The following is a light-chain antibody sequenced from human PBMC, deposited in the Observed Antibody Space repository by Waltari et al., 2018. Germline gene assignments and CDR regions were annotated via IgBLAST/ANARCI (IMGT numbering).Light chain of an antibody. V-gene: IGKV3-11*01. Sequence: EVVLTQSPATLSLSPGERATLSCRASQSIRTYLAWYQQKPGQAPRLLIYDESKRATDIPARFSGSGSGTDFILTISSLEPEDFAIYYCQQRKYWPPLTFGGGTKVEIK. J-gene: IGKJ4*01. CDR3: QQRKYWPPLT. CDR2: DES. CDR1: QSIRTY.